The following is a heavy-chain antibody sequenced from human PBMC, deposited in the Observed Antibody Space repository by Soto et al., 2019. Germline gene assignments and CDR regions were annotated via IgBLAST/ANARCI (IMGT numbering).Heavy chain of an antibody. J-gene: IGHJ6*02. CDR2: INHSGST. CDR3: AGTGYYYYYYGMDV. CDR1: GGSFSGYY. Sequence: CAVYGGSFSGYYWSWIRQPPGKGLEWIGEINHSGSTNYNPSLKSRVTISVDTSKNQFSLKLSSVTAADTAVYYCAGTGYYYYYYGMDVWGQGTTVTVSS. V-gene: IGHV4-34*01. D-gene: IGHD2-15*01.